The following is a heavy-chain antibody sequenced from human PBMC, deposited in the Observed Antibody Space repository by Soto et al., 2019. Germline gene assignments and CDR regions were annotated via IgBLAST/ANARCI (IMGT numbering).Heavy chain of an antibody. CDR3: AKACINMIVVVTTYAFDI. J-gene: IGHJ3*02. V-gene: IGHV3-30*18. CDR2: ISYDGSNK. CDR1: GFTFSSYG. D-gene: IGHD3-22*01. Sequence: PGGSLRLSCAASGFTFSSYGMHWVRQAPGKGLEWVAVISYDGSNKYYADSVKGRFTISRDNSKNTLYLQMNSLRAEDTAVYYCAKACINMIVVVTTYAFDIWGQGTMVTVSS.